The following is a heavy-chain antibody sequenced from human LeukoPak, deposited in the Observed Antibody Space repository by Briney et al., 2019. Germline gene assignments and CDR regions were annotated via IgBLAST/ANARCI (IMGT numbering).Heavy chain of an antibody. D-gene: IGHD3-3*01. Sequence: GASVTVSCKVSGNSLSELSIQWVRQAPGKGLECMGGFDPEEAKMVYAQNFQGRVTMTEDSSTQTAYMEPSGLTSDDTAVYYCTTRSGDFWSGFVNWGQGTLVTVSS. V-gene: IGHV1-24*01. CDR2: FDPEEAKM. J-gene: IGHJ4*02. CDR3: TTRSGDFWSGFVN. CDR1: GNSLSELS.